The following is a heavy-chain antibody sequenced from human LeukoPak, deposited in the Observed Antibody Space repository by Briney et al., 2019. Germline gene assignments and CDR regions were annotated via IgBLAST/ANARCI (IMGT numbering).Heavy chain of an antibody. D-gene: IGHD2-15*01. J-gene: IGHJ4*02. Sequence: GGSLRLSCAASGFTVSSSYMYWVRQAPGKGLEWVSFFYRGETTYYAESVRGRFTISRDISKNTLYLLMNSLIPEDTAVYYCAREEGGYCSGGSCYHDYWGQGTLVTVSS. V-gene: IGHV3-53*01. CDR2: FYRGETT. CDR3: AREEGGYCSGGSCYHDY. CDR1: GFTVSSSY.